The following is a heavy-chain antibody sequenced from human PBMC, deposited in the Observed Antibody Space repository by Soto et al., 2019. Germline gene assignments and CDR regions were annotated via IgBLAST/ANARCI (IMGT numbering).Heavy chain of an antibody. Sequence: QVQLVQSGAEVKKPGASVKVSCKASGYTFTSYGISWVRQAPGQGLEWMGWISAYNGNTNYAQKRQGRVTMTTDTATSTAYMVLRSLLADDAAVYYCSRDYSGYFAFWCQGTLVTVSS. CDR1: GYTFTSYG. CDR3: SRDYSGYFAF. D-gene: IGHD6-13*01. J-gene: IGHJ4*02. CDR2: ISAYNGNT. V-gene: IGHV1-18*01.